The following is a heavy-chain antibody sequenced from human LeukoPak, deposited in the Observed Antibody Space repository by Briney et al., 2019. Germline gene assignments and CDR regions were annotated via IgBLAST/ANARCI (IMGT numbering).Heavy chain of an antibody. D-gene: IGHD4-23*01. CDR3: ARDLDYGGYSNFDY. CDR1: GFTFSNYN. CDR2: ISSSSTYM. Sequence: GGSLRLSCAASGFTFSNYNMNWVRQAPGKGLEWVSSISSSSTYMYYADSVKGRFTISRDNAKNSLYLQMNSLRAEDTAVYYCARDLDYGGYSNFDYWGQGTLVTVSS. V-gene: IGHV3-21*01. J-gene: IGHJ4*02.